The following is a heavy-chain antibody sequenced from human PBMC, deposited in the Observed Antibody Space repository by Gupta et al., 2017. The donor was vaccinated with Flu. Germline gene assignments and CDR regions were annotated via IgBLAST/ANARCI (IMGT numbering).Heavy chain of an antibody. CDR1: GFTFSSSY. D-gene: IGHD4-17*01. CDR2: INPDGSST. J-gene: IGHJ4*02. CDR3: ATVTSGC. Sequence: AASGFTFSSSYLRWVRQAPGKGLVWVSRINPDGSSTTYAESVKGRFTISRDNAKNTLYLQMNSLGDDDTAVYYCATVTSGCWGQGTLVTVSS. V-gene: IGHV3-74*03.